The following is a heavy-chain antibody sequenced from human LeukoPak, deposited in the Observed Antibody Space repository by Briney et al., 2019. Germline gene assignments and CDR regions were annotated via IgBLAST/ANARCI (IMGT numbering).Heavy chain of an antibody. CDR2: IVVGSGNT. CDR1: GFTFTSSA. J-gene: IGHJ6*02. Sequence: GTSVKVSCEASGFTFTSSAVQWVRQARGQRLEWIGWIVVGSGNTNYAQKVQERVTITRDMPTSTAYMELSSLRSEDTAVYYCAAESKSGSDYYYYGIDVWGQGTTVTVSS. V-gene: IGHV1-58*01. CDR3: AAESKSGSDYYYYGIDV. D-gene: IGHD1-26*01.